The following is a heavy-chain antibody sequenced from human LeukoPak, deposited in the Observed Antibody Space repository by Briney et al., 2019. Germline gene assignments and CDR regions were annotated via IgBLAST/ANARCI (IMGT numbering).Heavy chain of an antibody. CDR1: GFTFSSYA. Sequence: PGGPLRLSCAASGFTFSSYAMSWVRQAPGKGLEWVSAISGSGGSTYYADSVKGRFTISRDNSKNTLYLQMNSLRAEDTAVYYCAKTYYYDSSGYFYAFDIWGQGTMVTVSS. CDR2: ISGSGGST. CDR3: AKTYYYDSSGYFYAFDI. V-gene: IGHV3-23*01. J-gene: IGHJ3*02. D-gene: IGHD3-22*01.